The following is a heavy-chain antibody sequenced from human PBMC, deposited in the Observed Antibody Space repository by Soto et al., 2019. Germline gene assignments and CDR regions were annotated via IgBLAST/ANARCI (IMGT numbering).Heavy chain of an antibody. CDR3: ARDRPWDEGDGFDI. J-gene: IGHJ3*02. CDR1: GLTVSSNY. Sequence: EVQLVETGGGLIQPGGSLRLSCAASGLTVSSNYMNWVRQAPGKGLEWVSVLYSGGSTHYAGSVKGRFIISRDNSKNTLYLQMNSLRVEDTAVYCCARDRPWDEGDGFDIWGHGTMVTVSS. D-gene: IGHD1-26*01. CDR2: LYSGGST. V-gene: IGHV3-53*02.